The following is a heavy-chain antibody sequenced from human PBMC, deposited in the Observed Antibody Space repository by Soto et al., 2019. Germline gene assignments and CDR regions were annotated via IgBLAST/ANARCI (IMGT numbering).Heavy chain of an antibody. CDR1: GFTFSSYG. V-gene: IGHV3-33*01. CDR3: ARIMCGGDCYDFDY. Sequence: QVQLVESGGGVVQPGRSLRLSCAASGFTFSSYGMHWVRQAPGKGLEWVAVIWYDGSNKYYADSVKGRFTISGDNSKNTLYLQMNSLRAEDTAVYYCARIMCGGDCYDFDYWGQGTLVTVSS. CDR2: IWYDGSNK. D-gene: IGHD2-21*02. J-gene: IGHJ4*02.